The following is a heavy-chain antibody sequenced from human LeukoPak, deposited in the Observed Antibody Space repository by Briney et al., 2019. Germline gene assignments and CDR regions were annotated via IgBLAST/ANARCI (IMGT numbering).Heavy chain of an antibody. V-gene: IGHV1-2*02. CDR3: ARVNLNEYYYGSGSYDLDY. CDR2: INPNSGGT. Sequence: ASVKVSCKTSGYTFTGYYMHWVRQAPGQGLEWMGWINPNSGGTNYAQKFQGRVTMTRDTSISTAYMELSRLRSDDTAVYYCARVNLNEYYYGSGSYDLDYWGQGTLVTVSS. CDR1: GYTFTGYY. D-gene: IGHD3-10*01. J-gene: IGHJ4*02.